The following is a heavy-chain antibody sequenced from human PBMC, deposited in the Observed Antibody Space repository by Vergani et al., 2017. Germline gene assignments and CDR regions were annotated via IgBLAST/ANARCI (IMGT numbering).Heavy chain of an antibody. J-gene: IGHJ6*03. CDR1: GGSISSGDYY. V-gene: IGHV4-30-4*01. D-gene: IGHD3-22*01. CDR2: IYYSGST. Sequence: QVQLQESGPGLVKPSQTLSLTCTVSGGSISSGDYYWSWIRQPQGKGLEWIGYIYYSGSTYYNPSLKSRVTISVDTSKNQFSLKLSSVTAADTAVYYCARGDYYDSSGYYYYYYYMDVWGKGTTVTVSS. CDR3: ARGDYYDSSGYYYYYYYMDV.